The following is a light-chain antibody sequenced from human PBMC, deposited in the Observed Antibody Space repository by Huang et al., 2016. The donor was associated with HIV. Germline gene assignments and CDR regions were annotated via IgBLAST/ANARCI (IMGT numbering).Light chain of an antibody. CDR2: SAS. CDR1: QDIGNC. Sequence: DIQMTQSPPSLSASQGVRVTLTCRASQDIGNCVAWFQQKPGGAPKRLIFSASTLHLGVPSRFTGRGSGTEFTLTITNLQPEDVATYYCQRYDTAPRAFGPGTKVDI. V-gene: IGKV1-27*01. J-gene: IGKJ1*01. CDR3: QRYDTAPRA.